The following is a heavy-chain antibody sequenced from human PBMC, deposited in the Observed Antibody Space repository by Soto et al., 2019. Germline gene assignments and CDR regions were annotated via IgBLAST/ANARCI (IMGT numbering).Heavy chain of an antibody. CDR3: AKDRGPYGSGPDNY. V-gene: IGHV3-23*01. D-gene: IGHD3-10*01. Sequence: PGGSLRLSCAASGFTFSSYAMSWVRQAPGKGLEWVSAISGSGGSTYYADSVKGRFTISRDNSKNTLYLQMNSMRAEDTAVYYCAKDRGPYGSGPDNYWGQGTLVTVSS. CDR2: ISGSGGST. CDR1: GFTFSSYA. J-gene: IGHJ4*02.